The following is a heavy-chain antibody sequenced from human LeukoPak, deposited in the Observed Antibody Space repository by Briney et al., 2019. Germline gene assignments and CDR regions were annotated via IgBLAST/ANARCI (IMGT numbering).Heavy chain of an antibody. CDR2: LYSDGTT. V-gene: IGHV3-53*01. CDR1: GFSVSSNF. D-gene: IGHD2/OR15-2a*01. Sequence: GGSLRLSCAASGFSVSSNFMIWVRQAPGKGLEWVSVLYSDGTTYYADSVKGRFTISRGNSKETLYLQMNSLTAEDSAVYYCARVRSTSSRWLDPWGQGTLVTVS. CDR3: ARVRSTSSRWLDP. J-gene: IGHJ5*02.